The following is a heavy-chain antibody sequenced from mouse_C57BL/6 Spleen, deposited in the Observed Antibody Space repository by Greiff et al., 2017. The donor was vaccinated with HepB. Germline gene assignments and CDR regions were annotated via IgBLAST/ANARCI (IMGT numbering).Heavy chain of an antibody. J-gene: IGHJ3*01. Sequence: EVQLQESGGGLVQPGGSMKLSCAASGFTFSDAWMDWVRQSPEKGLEWVAEIRNKANNHATYYAESVKGRFTITRDDYKSSVYLQMNSLRAEDTDIYYCTSDGYSFFAYWGQGTLVTVSA. D-gene: IGHD2-3*01. V-gene: IGHV6-6*01. CDR3: TSDGYSFFAY. CDR1: GFTFSDAW. CDR2: IRNKANNHAT.